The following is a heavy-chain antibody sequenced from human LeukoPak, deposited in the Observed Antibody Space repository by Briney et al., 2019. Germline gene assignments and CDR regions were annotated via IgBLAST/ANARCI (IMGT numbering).Heavy chain of an antibody. CDR1: GYTFTGYY. CDR2: INPNSGGT. Sequence: ASVKVSCKASGYTFTGYYIHWVRQAPGQGLEWMGRINPNSGGTNYAQKFQGRVTMTRDTSISTAYMELSRLRSDDTAVYYCARIWGKDYYYYTDVWGKGTTVTVSS. CDR3: ARIWGKDYYYYTDV. J-gene: IGHJ6*03. V-gene: IGHV1-2*06. D-gene: IGHD7-27*01.